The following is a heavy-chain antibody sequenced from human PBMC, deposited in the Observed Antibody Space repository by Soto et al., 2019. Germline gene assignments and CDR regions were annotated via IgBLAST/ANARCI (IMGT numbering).Heavy chain of an antibody. Sequence: GESLKISCQGSGYNFASYWISWVRQMPGKGLEWMGRIDPIDSYTNYSPSFQGHVTISADKSISTAYLQWSSLKASDTAMYYCARRYCSSASCPRNYYGMDVWGQGTTVTVSS. D-gene: IGHD2-2*01. CDR1: GYNFASYW. CDR2: IDPIDSYT. CDR3: ARRYCSSASCPRNYYGMDV. J-gene: IGHJ6*02. V-gene: IGHV5-10-1*01.